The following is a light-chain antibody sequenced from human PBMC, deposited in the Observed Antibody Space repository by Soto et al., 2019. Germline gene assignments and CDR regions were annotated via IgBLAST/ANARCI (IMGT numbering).Light chain of an antibody. CDR2: KVS. Sequence: EVVMTQSPLSLPVTLGQPAAISCRSSQSLVHSDGNTYLNWLQQRPGQSPRRLIYKVSNRDSGVPDRFSGSGSGTEFTLTISRVEAEDVGVYYCVQGTHWPRAFGQGTKVDIK. V-gene: IGKV2-30*02. CDR3: VQGTHWPRA. CDR1: QSLVHSDGNTY. J-gene: IGKJ1*01.